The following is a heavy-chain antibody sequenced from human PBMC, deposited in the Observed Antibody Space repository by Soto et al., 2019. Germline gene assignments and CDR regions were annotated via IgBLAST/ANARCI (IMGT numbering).Heavy chain of an antibody. D-gene: IGHD3-16*01. Sequence: QVQLVQSGAEVKNPGASVKVSCKASGHTFTRYGIGWARQAPGQGLEWMGWINTYNGNTNYAQNVQGRVTLTTDTSTSPAYMELRSLRSNDTAIYYCAMVDVYVTPSPQDVWGQGTTVIVSS. CDR1: GHTFTRYG. CDR3: AMVDVYVTPSPQDV. V-gene: IGHV1-18*01. J-gene: IGHJ6*02. CDR2: INTYNGNT.